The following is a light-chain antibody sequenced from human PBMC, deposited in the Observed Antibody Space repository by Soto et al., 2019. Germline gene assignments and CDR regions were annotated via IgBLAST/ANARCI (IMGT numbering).Light chain of an antibody. V-gene: IGKV1-33*01. J-gene: IGKJ2*01. CDR3: QQYDDLLPT. CDR1: QGIANY. Sequence: DIQMTQSPSSLSASVGDRVTITCQASQGIANYLNWYQQKQGKAPKVLIYDASSLEKGVPSRFSGSGSGTDFTFTISSLQPEDIATYYCQQYDDLLPTFGQGTKLEIK. CDR2: DAS.